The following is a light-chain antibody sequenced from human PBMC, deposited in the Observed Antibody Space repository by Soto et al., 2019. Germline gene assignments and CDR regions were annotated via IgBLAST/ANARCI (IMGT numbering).Light chain of an antibody. V-gene: IGKV3-11*01. CDR2: DAS. Sequence: DIVLTQSPATLSSSPGERATLSCRASQSVGSFLDWYRQRPGQTPSLLIYDASNRSSGIPARFSGSGSGTDFTLTISSLEPDDFAVYYCQQRGYWPRTFGQGTKLEIK. CDR1: QSVGSF. CDR3: QQRGYWPRT. J-gene: IGKJ2*01.